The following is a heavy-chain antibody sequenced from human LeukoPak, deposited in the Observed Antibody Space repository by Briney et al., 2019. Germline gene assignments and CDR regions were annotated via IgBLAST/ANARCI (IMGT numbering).Heavy chain of an antibody. J-gene: IGHJ5*02. CDR3: ATDGAGFDT. Sequence: GGSLRLSCAASGFTFSSYAMSWVRQAPGKGLEWVSGTSGSGGSTYYAGSVKGRFTISRDNSKNTLYLQMNSLRVEDTAVYYCATDGAGFDTWGQGVLVTVSS. CDR2: TSGSGGST. CDR1: GFTFSSYA. V-gene: IGHV3-23*01.